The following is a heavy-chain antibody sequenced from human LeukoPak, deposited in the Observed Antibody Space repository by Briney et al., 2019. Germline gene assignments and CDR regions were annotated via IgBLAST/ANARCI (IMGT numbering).Heavy chain of an antibody. Sequence: PSETLSLTCTVSGGSISSYYWSWIRQPAGKGLEWIGRIYTSGSTNYNPSLKSRVTMSVDTSKNQFSLKLSSVTAADTAVYYCARGPGYSGYDTNDAFDIWGQGTMVTVSS. CDR3: ARGPGYSGYDTNDAFDI. J-gene: IGHJ3*02. CDR1: GGSISSYY. CDR2: IYTSGST. V-gene: IGHV4-4*07. D-gene: IGHD5-12*01.